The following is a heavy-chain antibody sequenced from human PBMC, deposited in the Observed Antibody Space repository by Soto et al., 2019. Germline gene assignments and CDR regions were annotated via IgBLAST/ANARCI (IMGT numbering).Heavy chain of an antibody. CDR2: IYYSGST. D-gene: IGHD3-16*01. J-gene: IGHJ6*02. V-gene: IGHV4-30-4*01. CDR1: GGSISSGDYY. CDR3: ARANSPFWGPRRNPPPPYGMDV. Sequence: SETLSLTCTVSGGSISSGDYYWSWIRQPPGKGLEWIGYIYYSGSTYYNPSLKSRVTISVDTSKNQFSLKLSSVTAADTAVYYCARANSPFWGPRRNPPPPYGMDVWGQGTTVTVSS.